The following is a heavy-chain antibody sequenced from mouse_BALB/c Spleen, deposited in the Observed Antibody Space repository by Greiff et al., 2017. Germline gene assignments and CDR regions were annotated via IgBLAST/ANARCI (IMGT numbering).Heavy chain of an antibody. CDR2: ISSGGSYT. D-gene: IGHD4-1*02. CDR1: GFTFSSYT. CDR3: TRDPTGAYYFDY. J-gene: IGHJ2*01. Sequence: DVMLVESGGGLVKPGGSLKLSCAASGFTFSSYTMSWVRQTPEKRLEWVATISSGGSYTYYPDSVKGRFTISRDNAKNTLYLQMSSLKSEDTAMYYCTRDPTGAYYFDYWGQGTTLTVSS. V-gene: IGHV5-6-4*01.